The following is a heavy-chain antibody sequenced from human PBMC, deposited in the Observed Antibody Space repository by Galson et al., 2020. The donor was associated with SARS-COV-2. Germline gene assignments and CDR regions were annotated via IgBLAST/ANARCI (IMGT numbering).Heavy chain of an antibody. J-gene: IGHJ4*02. D-gene: IGHD6-19*01. Sequence: GESLKISCAASGFTFSSHAMHWVRQAPGKGLEWVAQIFFDGSDKYYGDSVKGRFTITRDSSKNTVSLQMNNLRADDTAVYYCARDGQTSSGWAFDYWGQGTLVTVSS. V-gene: IGHV3-33*01. CDR1: GFTFSSHA. CDR3: ARDGQTSSGWAFDY. CDR2: IFFDGSDK.